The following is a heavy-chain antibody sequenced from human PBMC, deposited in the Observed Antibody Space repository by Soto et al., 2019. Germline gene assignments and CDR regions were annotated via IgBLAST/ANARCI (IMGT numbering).Heavy chain of an antibody. CDR3: ARSIMAVAAYYYYGLGI. Sequence: SETLSLTCNVSGGSINSYYWNWIRQPPGKGLEWIGFFSNGGSANYNPSLKSRVTMSVDTSKNQFYLRLNSATAADTAVYYCARSIMAVAAYYYYGLGIWGQGTTVTVSS. D-gene: IGHD6-19*01. CDR2: FSNGGSA. V-gene: IGHV4-59*01. CDR1: GGSINSYY. J-gene: IGHJ6*02.